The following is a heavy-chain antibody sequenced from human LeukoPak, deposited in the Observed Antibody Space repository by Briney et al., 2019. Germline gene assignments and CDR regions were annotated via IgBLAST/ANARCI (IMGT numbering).Heavy chain of an antibody. CDR3: ARDNFRGYDFWSGDFDY. CDR1: GYTFTGYY. J-gene: IGHJ4*02. V-gene: IGHV1-2*02. Sequence: ASVKVSCKASGYTFTGYYMHWVRQAPGQGLEWMGWINPNSGGTNYAQKFQGRVTMTRDTSISTAYMELSRLRSDDTAVYYCARDNFRGYDFWSGDFDYWGQGTLVTVSS. CDR2: INPNSGGT. D-gene: IGHD3-3*01.